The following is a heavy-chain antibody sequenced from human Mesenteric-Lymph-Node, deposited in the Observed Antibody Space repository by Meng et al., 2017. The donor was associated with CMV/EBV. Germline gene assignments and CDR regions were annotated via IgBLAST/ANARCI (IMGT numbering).Heavy chain of an antibody. D-gene: IGHD3-10*01. V-gene: IGHV4-4*02. J-gene: IGHJ4*02. CDR1: GGSIRSSNW. CDR3: ARGAYYGSGSYALGY. Sequence: GGSIRSSNWWRWVRQPPGKGLEWIGEIYHSGSTNYHPSLKSRVTISVDKSKNQFSLKLSSVTAADTAVYYCARGAYYGSGSYALGYWGQGTLVTVSS. CDR2: IYHSGST.